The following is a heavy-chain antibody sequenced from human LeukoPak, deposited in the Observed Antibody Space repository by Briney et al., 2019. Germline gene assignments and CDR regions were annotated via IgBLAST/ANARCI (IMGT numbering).Heavy chain of an antibody. Sequence: SETLSLTCTVSGGSISSYYWSWIRQPAGKGLEWIGRIYTSGSINYNPSLKSRVTISVDKSKNQFSLKLSSVTAADTAVYYCARHGDYEGYFDYWGQGTLVTVSS. D-gene: IGHD4-17*01. J-gene: IGHJ4*02. V-gene: IGHV4-4*07. CDR3: ARHGDYEGYFDY. CDR2: IYTSGSI. CDR1: GGSISSYY.